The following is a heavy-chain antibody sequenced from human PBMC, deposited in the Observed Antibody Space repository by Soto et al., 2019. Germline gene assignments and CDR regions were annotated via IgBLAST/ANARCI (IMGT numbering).Heavy chain of an antibody. CDR3: ARSVFP. Sequence: TLSLTCTVSGGSNSSDGYYWSWIRQHPGKGLEWIGYIYYSGTTYYNPSLKSRVTISLDTSKNQFSLKLSSVTAADTAVYYCARSVFPWGQGTLVTVSS. CDR1: GGSNSSDGYY. CDR2: IYYSGTT. J-gene: IGHJ5*02. V-gene: IGHV4-31*03.